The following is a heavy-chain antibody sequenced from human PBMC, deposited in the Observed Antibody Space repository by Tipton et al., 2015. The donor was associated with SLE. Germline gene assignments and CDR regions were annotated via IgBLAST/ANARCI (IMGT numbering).Heavy chain of an antibody. CDR3: AREKAGGSGKKLYFDY. D-gene: IGHD3-10*01. CDR1: GGSISSSSYY. J-gene: IGHJ4*02. Sequence: TLSLTCTVSGGSISSSSYYWGWIRQPPGKGLEWIGSIYYSGSTYYNPSLKSRVTISVDTSKNRFSLKLSSVTAADTAVYYCAREKAGGSGKKLYFDYWGQGTLVTVSS. V-gene: IGHV4-39*07. CDR2: IYYSGST.